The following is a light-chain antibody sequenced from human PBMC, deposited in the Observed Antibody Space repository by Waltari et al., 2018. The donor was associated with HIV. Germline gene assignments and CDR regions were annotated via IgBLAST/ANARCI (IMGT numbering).Light chain of an antibody. CDR1: QSVSSN. Sequence: EIVMTHSPATLSVSPGERVPLSRRASQSVSSNLAWYQQKPGRAPRLLVYSASTRATGIPARFSGSGSGTEFTLTISSLQSEDFAVYYCQQYINWPPWTFGQGTKVEIK. CDR2: SAS. CDR3: QQYINWPPWT. V-gene: IGKV3-15*01. J-gene: IGKJ1*01.